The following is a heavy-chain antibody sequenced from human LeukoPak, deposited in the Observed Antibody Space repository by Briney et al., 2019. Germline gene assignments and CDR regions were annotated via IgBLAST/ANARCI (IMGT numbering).Heavy chain of an antibody. CDR3: AKDLTMIDAFDI. V-gene: IGHV3-9*01. Sequence: GGSLRLSCAASGFTFDDYAMRWVRQAPGKGLEWVSGISWNSGNIGYADSVKGRFTISRDNAKNSLYLQMNSLRAEDTALYYCAKDLTMIDAFDIWGQGTMVTVSS. CDR2: ISWNSGNI. D-gene: IGHD3-22*01. CDR1: GFTFDDYA. J-gene: IGHJ3*02.